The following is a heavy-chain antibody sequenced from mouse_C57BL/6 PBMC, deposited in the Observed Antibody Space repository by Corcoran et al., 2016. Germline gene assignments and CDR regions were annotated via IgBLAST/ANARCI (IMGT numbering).Heavy chain of an antibody. Sequence: EVQLQQSGPELVKPGASVKIPCKASGYTFTDYNMDWVKQSHGKSLEWIGDINPNNGGTIYNQKFKGKATLTVDKSSSTAYMELRSLTSEDTAGYYCARSDDYVAMDYWCQGTSVTVSS. CDR1: GYTFTDYN. J-gene: IGHJ4*01. CDR3: ARSDDYVAMDY. V-gene: IGHV1-18*01. CDR2: INPNNGGT.